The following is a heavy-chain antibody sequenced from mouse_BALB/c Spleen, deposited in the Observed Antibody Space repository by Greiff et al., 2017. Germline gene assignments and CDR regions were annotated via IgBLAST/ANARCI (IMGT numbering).Heavy chain of an antibody. V-gene: IGHV2-9*02. CDR3: ARFYDGYSCSFAY. D-gene: IGHD2-3*01. Sequence: VQGVESGPGLVAPSQSLSITCTVSGFSLTSYGVHWVRQPPGKGLEWLGVIWAGGSTNYNSALMSRLSISKDNSKSQVFLKMNSLQTDDTAMYYCARFYDGYSCSFAYWGQGTLVTVSA. J-gene: IGHJ3*01. CDR1: GFSLTSYG. CDR2: IWAGGST.